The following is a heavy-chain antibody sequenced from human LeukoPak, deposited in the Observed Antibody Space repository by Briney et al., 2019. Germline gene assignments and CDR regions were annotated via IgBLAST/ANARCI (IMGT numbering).Heavy chain of an antibody. V-gene: IGHV3-53*01. CDR1: GFTVSSNY. CDR2: IYSGGST. CDR3: ARIRGSHYYYYYMDV. Sequence: GGSLRLSCAASGFTVSSNYMSWVRQAPGKGLEWVSVIYSGGSTYYADSVKGRFTISRDNSKNTLYLQMKSLRAEDTAVYYCARIRGSHYYYYYMDVWGKGTTVTVSS. D-gene: IGHD1-26*01. J-gene: IGHJ6*03.